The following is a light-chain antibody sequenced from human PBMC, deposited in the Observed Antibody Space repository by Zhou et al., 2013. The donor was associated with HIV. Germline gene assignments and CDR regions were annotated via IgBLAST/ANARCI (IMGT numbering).Light chain of an antibody. Sequence: DIQMTQSPSSLSASVGDRVTITCQASQDISRYLNWYQQKPGKAPRLLIYDASNLETGVPARFSGSRSGTDFTFTITSLQSEDIATYYCQKYDSAPRTFGQGTTVQI. V-gene: IGKV1-33*01. CDR2: DAS. CDR1: QDISRY. CDR3: QKYDSAPRT. J-gene: IGKJ1*01.